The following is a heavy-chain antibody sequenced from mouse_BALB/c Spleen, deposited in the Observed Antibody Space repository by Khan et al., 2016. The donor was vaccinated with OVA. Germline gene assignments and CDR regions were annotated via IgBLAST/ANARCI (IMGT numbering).Heavy chain of an antibody. CDR1: GYSITSDYA. J-gene: IGHJ4*01. V-gene: IGHV3-2*02. CDR2: ISYSGST. D-gene: IGHD2-3*01. CDR3: ARDGSRYNYAMDY. Sequence: QLEESGPGLVKPSQSLPLTCTVTGYSITSDYAWNWIRQFPGNKLEWMGYISYSGSTNYNPALKSRISITRDTSKNQFFLQLNSVTTEDTATYYCARDGSRYNYAMDYWGQGTSVTVSS.